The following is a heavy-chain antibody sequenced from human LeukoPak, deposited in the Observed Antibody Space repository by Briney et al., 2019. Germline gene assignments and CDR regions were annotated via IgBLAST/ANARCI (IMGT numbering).Heavy chain of an antibody. CDR2: IYHCGST. CDR3: ARQDSSSWWEIDY. V-gene: IGHV4-59*08. J-gene: IGHJ4*02. D-gene: IGHD6-13*01. Sequence: SETLSLTCTVSGASIGSYYWSWIRQPPGKGLEWIGYIYHCGSTNYNPSLKSRVTISVDTSKNQFSLKLSSVIAADTAVYFCARQDSSSWWEIDYWGQGTLVTVSS. CDR1: GASIGSYY.